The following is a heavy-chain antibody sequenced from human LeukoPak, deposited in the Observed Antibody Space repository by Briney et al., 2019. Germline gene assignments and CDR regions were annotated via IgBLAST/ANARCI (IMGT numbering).Heavy chain of an antibody. CDR3: AKVRKLVTVLGRFDN. Sequence: GGSLRLSCAASGFTFSSYAMSWVRQAPGKGLEWVSVISGNGGRTYYPDSVKGRFTISRDNSKNTLYLQMNSLRAEDTAVYYCAKVRKLVTVLGRFDNWGQGTLVTVSS. CDR1: GFTFSSYA. D-gene: IGHD3-16*01. CDR2: ISGNGGRT. V-gene: IGHV3-23*01. J-gene: IGHJ5*02.